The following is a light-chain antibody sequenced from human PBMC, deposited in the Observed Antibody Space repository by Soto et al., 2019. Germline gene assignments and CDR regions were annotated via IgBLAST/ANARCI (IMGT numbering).Light chain of an antibody. V-gene: IGKV1-5*03. CDR1: QSISNS. Sequence: DIQMTQSPSTLSASVGDSVTITCRASQSISNSLAWYQQKPGKAPNLLIYKASSLESGVPARFSGSGSGTEFTLTISSLLPDDFATYYCRQYGSYPVTFGGGTRVE. CDR3: RQYGSYPVT. CDR2: KAS. J-gene: IGKJ4*01.